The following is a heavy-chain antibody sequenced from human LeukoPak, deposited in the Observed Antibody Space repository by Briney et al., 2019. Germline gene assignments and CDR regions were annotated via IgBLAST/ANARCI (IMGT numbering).Heavy chain of an antibody. D-gene: IGHD6-13*01. J-gene: IGHJ4*02. CDR1: GFTFSSYA. Sequence: PGGSLRLSCAASGFTFSSYAMNWVRQAPGKGLEWISYISSSSSSMYYADSVKGRFTISRDNAKNSLYLQMNSLRAEDTAVYYCARVPIAAAGSSFDYWGQGTLVTVSS. V-gene: IGHV3-48*01. CDR2: ISSSSSSM. CDR3: ARVPIAAAGSSFDY.